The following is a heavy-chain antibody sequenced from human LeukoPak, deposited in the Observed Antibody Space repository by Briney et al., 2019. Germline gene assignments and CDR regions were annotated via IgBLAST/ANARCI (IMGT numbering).Heavy chain of an antibody. D-gene: IGHD2-2*01. V-gene: IGHV4-34*01. CDR1: GGSFSGYY. J-gene: IGHJ6*03. Sequence: SETLSLTCAVYGGSFSGYYWSWIRQPPGKGLEWIGEINHSGSTNYNPSLKSRVTISVDTSKNQFSLKLSSVTAADTAVYYCARGYCSSTSCFVRYMDVWGKGTTVTVSS. CDR3: ARGYCSSTSCFVRYMDV. CDR2: INHSGST.